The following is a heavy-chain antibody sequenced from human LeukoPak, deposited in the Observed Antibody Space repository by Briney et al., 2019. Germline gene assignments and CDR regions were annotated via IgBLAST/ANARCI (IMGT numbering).Heavy chain of an antibody. J-gene: IGHJ5*02. V-gene: IGHV4-39*01. CDR1: GGSISSSSYY. Sequence: SETLSLTCTVSGGSISSSSYYWGWIRQPPGKGLEWIGSIYYSGSTYYNPSLKSRVTISVDTSKNQFSLKLSFVTAADTAVYYCARGTDDYGDINNWFDPWGQGTLVTVSS. CDR2: IYYSGST. D-gene: IGHD4-17*01. CDR3: ARGTDDYGDINNWFDP.